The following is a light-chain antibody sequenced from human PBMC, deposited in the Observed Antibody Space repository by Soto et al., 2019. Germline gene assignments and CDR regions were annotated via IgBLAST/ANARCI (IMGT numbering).Light chain of an antibody. Sequence: EIVLTHSPATLSLSPGERATLSFSASQSVSSNLAWYQQKPGQAPRLLIYAASARATGIPARFSGSGSGTDFTLTISSLQSEDFAVYYCQQYNNWPYTFGQGTKVDIK. CDR2: AAS. CDR3: QQYNNWPYT. J-gene: IGKJ2*01. CDR1: QSVSSN. V-gene: IGKV3-15*01.